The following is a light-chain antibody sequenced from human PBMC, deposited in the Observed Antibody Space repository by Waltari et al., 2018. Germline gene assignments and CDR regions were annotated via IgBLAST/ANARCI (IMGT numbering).Light chain of an antibody. CDR1: QSVSSN. V-gene: IGKV3-15*01. CDR3: QQYDNWPLT. J-gene: IGKJ4*02. Sequence: EIVMTPSPGTLSVSPGERATLSCRASQSVSSNLAWYQQKPGQAPRLLIYGASTRATAIPARFSGSGSGTEFTLTISSLQSADVAVYYCQQYDNWPLTFGGGTNVEIK. CDR2: GAS.